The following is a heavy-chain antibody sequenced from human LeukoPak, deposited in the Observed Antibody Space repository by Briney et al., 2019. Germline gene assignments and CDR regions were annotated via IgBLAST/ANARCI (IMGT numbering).Heavy chain of an antibody. J-gene: IGHJ4*02. D-gene: IGHD6-19*01. V-gene: IGHV6-1*01. CDR2: TNYRSKWYN. CDR3: ARGSSGSFDY. CDR1: GDSVSGNIVA. Sequence: SQTLSLTCDVSGDSVSGNIVAWNWIRQSPSRGLEWLGRTNYRSKWYNDYAVSVRGRITINPDTSKNRFSLQLDSVTPEDTAVYYCARGSSGSFDYWGQGTLVTVSS.